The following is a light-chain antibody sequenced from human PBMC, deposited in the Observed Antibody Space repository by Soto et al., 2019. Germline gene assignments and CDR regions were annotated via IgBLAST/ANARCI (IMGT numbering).Light chain of an antibody. CDR3: QQFTPSPSYT. Sequence: EIVLTQSPGTLSLSPGESATLSCRASQSVSSSYLAWYQQKPGQAPRLLIYAASTRATGIPDRFSGSGSGTDFTLTISRLEPEDFALYYCQQFTPSPSYTFGQGTKLEIK. V-gene: IGKV3-20*01. CDR2: AAS. CDR1: QSVSSSY. J-gene: IGKJ2*01.